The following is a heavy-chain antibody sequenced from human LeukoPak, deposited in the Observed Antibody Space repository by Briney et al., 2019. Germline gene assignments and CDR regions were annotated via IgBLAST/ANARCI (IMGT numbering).Heavy chain of an antibody. CDR1: GFTLSSYS. Sequence: GGSLRLSCAASGFTLSSYSMNWVRQAPGKGLEWVSSISSSSSYIYYADSVKGRFTISRDNAKNSLYLQMNSLRAEDTAVYYCAREKSRRYYYNGGFDSWGQGTLVTGSS. V-gene: IGHV3-21*01. CDR2: ISSSSSYI. D-gene: IGHD3-22*01. J-gene: IGHJ4*02. CDR3: AREKSRRYYYNGGFDS.